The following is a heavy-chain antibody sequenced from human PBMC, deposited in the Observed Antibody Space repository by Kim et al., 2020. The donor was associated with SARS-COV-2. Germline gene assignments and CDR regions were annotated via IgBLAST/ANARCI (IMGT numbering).Heavy chain of an antibody. Sequence: GGSLRLSCAASGFTFSNAWMSWVRQAPGKGLEWVGRIKSKTDGGTTDYAAPVKGRFTISRDDSKNTLYLQMNSLKTEDTAVYYCTTDAQPPYYYGSGSYYGPLNYWGQGTLVTVSS. CDR1: GFTFSNAW. D-gene: IGHD3-10*01. CDR2: IKSKTDGGTT. CDR3: TTDAQPPYYYGSGSYYGPLNY. J-gene: IGHJ4*02. V-gene: IGHV3-15*01.